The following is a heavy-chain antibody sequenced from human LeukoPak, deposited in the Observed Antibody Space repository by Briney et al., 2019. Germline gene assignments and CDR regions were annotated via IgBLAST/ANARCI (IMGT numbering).Heavy chain of an antibody. CDR2: INPNSGGT. CDR3: ARATYVWGRKANFDY. CDR1: GYTFTGYY. Sequence: GASVTVSCKASGYTFTGYYMHWVRQAPGQGLEWMGWINPNSGGTNYAQKFQGRVTMTRDMSISTAYMELSRLRSDDTAVYYCARATYVWGRKANFDYWGQGTLVTVSS. V-gene: IGHV1-2*02. J-gene: IGHJ4*02. D-gene: IGHD3-16*01.